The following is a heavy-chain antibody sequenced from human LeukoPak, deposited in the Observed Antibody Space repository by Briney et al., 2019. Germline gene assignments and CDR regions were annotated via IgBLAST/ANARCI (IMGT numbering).Heavy chain of an antibody. V-gene: IGHV3-53*01. J-gene: IGHJ4*02. D-gene: IGHD5-24*01. CDR3: ARDGGRGDGYTRSDY. CDR1: GFTVSSNY. CDR2: IYSGGST. Sequence: GGSLRLSCAASGFTVSSNYMSWVRQAPGKGLEWVSVIYSGGSTYYADSAKGRFTISRDNSKNTLYLQMNSLRAEDMAVYYRARDGGRGDGYTRSDYWGQGTLVTVSS.